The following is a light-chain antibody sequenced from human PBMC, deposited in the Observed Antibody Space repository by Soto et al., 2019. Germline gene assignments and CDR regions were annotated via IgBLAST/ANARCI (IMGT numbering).Light chain of an antibody. J-gene: IGKJ5*01. CDR2: WAS. CDR1: QSVLYSSNNKNY. V-gene: IGKV4-1*01. CDR3: QQYYNSPIT. Sequence: DIVMTQSPDSLAVSLGERATINCKSGQSVLYSSNNKNYLAWYQQKPGQAPRLLIYWASTRESGVPDRLSGSGSGTDFTLTISSLQAEDVAVYYCQQYYNSPITFGQGTRLEIK.